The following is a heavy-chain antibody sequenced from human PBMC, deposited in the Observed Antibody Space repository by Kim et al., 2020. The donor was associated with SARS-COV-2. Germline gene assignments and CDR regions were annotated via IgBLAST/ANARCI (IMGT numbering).Heavy chain of an antibody. J-gene: IGHJ6*02. CDR3: ARGRFLRELSYYCNYTMDV. V-gene: IGHV1-69*13. D-gene: IGHD3-10*01. CDR1: GGTFSSYA. Sequence: SVKVSCKASGGTFSSYAISWVRQAPGQGLEWMGGIIPIFGTANYAQKFQGRVTITADESTSTAYMELSSLRSEDTALYYCARGRFLRELSYYCNYTMDVWGQGTTVTVSS. CDR2: IIPIFGTA.